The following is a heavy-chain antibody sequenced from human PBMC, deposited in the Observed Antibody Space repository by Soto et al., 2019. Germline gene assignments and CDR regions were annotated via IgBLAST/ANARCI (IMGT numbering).Heavy chain of an antibody. CDR2: TYYRSKWYN. CDR1: GDSVSSNSAA. Sequence: PSQTLSFTCAISGDSVSSNSAAWNWIRQSPSRGLEWLGRTYYRSKWYNDYAISVKSRITINPDTSKNQFSLQLNSVTPEDTAVYYCATARVDIVANDAFDIWGQGTMVTVSS. D-gene: IGHD5-12*01. V-gene: IGHV6-1*01. CDR3: ATARVDIVANDAFDI. J-gene: IGHJ3*02.